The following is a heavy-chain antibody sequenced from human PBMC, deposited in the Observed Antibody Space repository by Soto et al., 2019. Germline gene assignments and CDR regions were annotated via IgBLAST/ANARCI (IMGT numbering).Heavy chain of an antibody. D-gene: IGHD2-8*02. CDR3: AQATSTGGGAFDI. CDR1: GATRNSKN. CDR2: ILVGGST. J-gene: IGHJ3*02. V-gene: IGHV3-23*01. Sequence: TRTCVARGATRNSKNKSGVRQAPGKGLEWVSTILVGGSTHYPDSVKGRFTISRDNSKNTALLQMNSLTAGDTAVYYCAQATSTGGGAFDICGQRTVVIVS.